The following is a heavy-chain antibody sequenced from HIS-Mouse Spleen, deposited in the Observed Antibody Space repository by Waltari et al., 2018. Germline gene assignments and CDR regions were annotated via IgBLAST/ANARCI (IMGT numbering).Heavy chain of an antibody. CDR2: IYYSGST. CDR3: ARYIVVVTAIDY. CDR1: GGSISSSSYY. J-gene: IGHJ4*02. Sequence: QLQLQESGPGLVKPSETLSLTCTVSGGSISSSSYYWGWLRQPPGKGLEWIGSIYYSGSTYYNPSLKSRVTRSGDTSKNQFSLKLSSGTAADTAVYYCARYIVVVTAIDYWGQGTLVTVSS. V-gene: IGHV4-39*07. D-gene: IGHD2-21*02.